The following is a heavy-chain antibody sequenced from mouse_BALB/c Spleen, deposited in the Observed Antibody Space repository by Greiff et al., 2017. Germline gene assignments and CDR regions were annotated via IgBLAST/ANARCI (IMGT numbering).Heavy chain of an antibody. J-gene: IGHJ4*01. D-gene: IGHD2-1*01. CDR1: GYTFSSYW. Sequence: QVQLQQSGAELMKPGASVKISCKATGYTFSSYWIEWVKQRPGHGLEWIGEILPGSGSTNYNEKFKGKATFTADTSSNTAYMQLSSLTSEDSAVYYCARREPKVTTGAMDYWGQGTSVTVSS. V-gene: IGHV1-9*01. CDR3: ARREPKVTTGAMDY. CDR2: ILPGSGST.